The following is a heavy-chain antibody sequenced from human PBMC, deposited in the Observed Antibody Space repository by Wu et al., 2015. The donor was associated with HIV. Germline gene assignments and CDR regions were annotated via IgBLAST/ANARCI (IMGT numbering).Heavy chain of an antibody. Sequence: QVQLVQSGADMKKPGSSVKVSCKASGDTFNKYAITWVRQAPGQGLEWMGWINPKSGGANYAQDFKGRLTMTRDTSITTVYMELKRLTSEDTAMYFCARSHKWLQLRYQGIFDYWGQGTLVTVSS. V-gene: IGHV1-2*02. J-gene: IGHJ4*02. CDR1: GDTFNKYA. CDR3: ARSHKWLQLRYQGIFDY. CDR2: INPKSGGA. D-gene: IGHD5-24*01.